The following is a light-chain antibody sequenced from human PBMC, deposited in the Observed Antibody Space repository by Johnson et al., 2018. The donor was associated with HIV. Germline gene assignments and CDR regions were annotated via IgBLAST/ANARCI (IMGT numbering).Light chain of an antibody. CDR2: ENN. CDR3: GTWDSSLRVGF. CDR1: SSNIVNNY. J-gene: IGLJ1*01. Sequence: QSVLTQPPSVSAAPGQKVTISCSGSSSNIVNNYVSWYQQLPGTAPKLLIYENNKRPSVIPDRFSGSKSGTSATLGITGLQTGDEADYYCGTWDSSLRVGFFGTGTKVTVL. V-gene: IGLV1-51*02.